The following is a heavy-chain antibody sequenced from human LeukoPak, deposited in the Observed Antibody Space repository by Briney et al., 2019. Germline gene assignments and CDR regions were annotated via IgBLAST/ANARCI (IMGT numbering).Heavy chain of an antibody. D-gene: IGHD3-22*01. V-gene: IGHV3-11*04. J-gene: IGHJ5*02. Sequence: PGGSLRLSCAASGFTFSDYYMSWIRQAPGKGLEWVSYISSSGSTIYYADSVKGRFTISRDNAKNSLYLQMNSLRAEDTAVYYCARAFRKFWYYYDSSGPTAGWFDPWGQGTLVTVSS. CDR1: GFTFSDYY. CDR2: ISSSGSTI. CDR3: ARAFRKFWYYYDSSGPTAGWFDP.